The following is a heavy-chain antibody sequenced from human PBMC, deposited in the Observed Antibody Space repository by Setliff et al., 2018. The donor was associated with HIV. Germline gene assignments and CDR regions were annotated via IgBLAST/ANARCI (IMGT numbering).Heavy chain of an antibody. CDR1: GGSFSGYH. Sequence: SETLSLTCAVYGGSFSGYHWSWIRQSPGKGLEWIGEIDHSGSTDDNTSLKSRVTISVDTSKNQFSLKLSTVSAADTAVYYCARGHPIVPTGLVSFYFDHWGQGTLVTVSS. CDR2: IDHSGST. CDR3: ARGHPIVPTGLVSFYFDH. D-gene: IGHD2-2*01. V-gene: IGHV4-34*01. J-gene: IGHJ4*02.